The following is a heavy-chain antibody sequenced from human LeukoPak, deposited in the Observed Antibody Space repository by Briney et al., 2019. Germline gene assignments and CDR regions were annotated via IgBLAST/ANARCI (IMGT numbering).Heavy chain of an antibody. D-gene: IGHD3-10*01. CDR3: ARDYRGSQPDLEYYFDY. Sequence: SETLSLTCTVSGGSISSYYWSWIRQPPGKGLEWVGYIYYSGSTNYNPSRKSRVTISVDTSKNQFSLKLSSVPAAETAVYYCARDYRGSQPDLEYYFDYWGQGTLVTVSS. V-gene: IGHV4-59*01. CDR2: IYYSGST. J-gene: IGHJ4*02. CDR1: GGSISSYY.